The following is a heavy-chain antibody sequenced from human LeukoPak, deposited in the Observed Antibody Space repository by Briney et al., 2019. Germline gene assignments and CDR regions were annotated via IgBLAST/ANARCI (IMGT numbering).Heavy chain of an antibody. CDR2: ISGDAGST. V-gene: IGHV3-43*02. CDR1: GFTFDDYA. D-gene: IGHD6-19*01. J-gene: IGHJ4*02. CDR3: AKDRDSSGDY. Sequence: GGSLRLSCAASGFTFDDYAMHWVRQAPGKGLECVSLISGDAGSTYYADSVKGRFTISRDNSKNFLYLQMNSLRTEDTALYYCAKDRDSSGDYWGQGTLVTVSS.